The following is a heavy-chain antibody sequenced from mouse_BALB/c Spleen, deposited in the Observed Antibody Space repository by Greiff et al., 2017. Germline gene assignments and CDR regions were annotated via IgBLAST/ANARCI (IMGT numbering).Heavy chain of an antibody. CDR1: GYPFSSYW. CDR2: ILPGTGST. D-gene: IGHD1-1*01. V-gene: IGHV1-9*01. Sequence: PLQQSGAELMKPGASVKISCKAAGYPFSSYWIEWVKQRPGHGLEWIGEILPGTGSTNYNEKFKGKATFTADTSSNTAYMQLSSLTSEDSAVYYCARGSYYYGSSYEGYWGQGTSLTVSS. J-gene: IGHJ2*03. CDR3: ARGSYYYGSSYEGY.